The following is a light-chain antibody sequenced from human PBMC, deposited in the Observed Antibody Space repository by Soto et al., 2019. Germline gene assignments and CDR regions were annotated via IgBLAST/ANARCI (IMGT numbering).Light chain of an antibody. CDR2: AAS. J-gene: IGKJ1*01. V-gene: IGKV1-39*01. Sequence: DIQITHAPSSLSASVGDRVTITFLASQSISSYLNWYQQKPGKAPKLLIYAASSLQSGVPSRFSGSGSGTDFTLTISSLQPEDFATYYCQKSYSTPWKCGQGNKGGIK. CDR1: QSISSY. CDR3: QKSYSTPWK.